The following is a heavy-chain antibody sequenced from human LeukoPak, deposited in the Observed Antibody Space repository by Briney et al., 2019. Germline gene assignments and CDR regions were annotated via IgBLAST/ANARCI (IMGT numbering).Heavy chain of an antibody. Sequence: PGGSLRLSCAASGFSFNNYAMSWVRQAPGKGLEWVSAISTTGGSTYYADSVKGRFTISRDNSKNPLSLQMDSLRVEDTAVYYCAKDWTTVVTPKGYYFDSWGQGTLVTVSS. D-gene: IGHD4-23*01. CDR3: AKDWTTVVTPKGYYFDS. CDR1: GFSFNNYA. V-gene: IGHV3-23*01. CDR2: ISTTGGST. J-gene: IGHJ4*02.